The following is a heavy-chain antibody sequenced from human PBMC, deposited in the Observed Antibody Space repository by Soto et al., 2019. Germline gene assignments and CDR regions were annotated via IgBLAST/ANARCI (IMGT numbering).Heavy chain of an antibody. CDR1: GGSFSGYY. CDR3: ARESDMNDFWSGYSRYGMDV. Sequence: SETLSLTCAVYGGSFSGYYWSWIRQPPGKGLEWIGEINPSGSTNYNPSLKSRVTISVDTSKNQFSLKLSSVTAAATAVYYCARESDMNDFWSGYSRYGMDVWGQGTKVTVYS. J-gene: IGHJ6*02. CDR2: INPSGST. D-gene: IGHD3-3*01. V-gene: IGHV4-34*01.